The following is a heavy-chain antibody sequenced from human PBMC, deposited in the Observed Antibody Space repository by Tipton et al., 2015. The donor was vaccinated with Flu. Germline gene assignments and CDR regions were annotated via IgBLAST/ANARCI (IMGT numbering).Heavy chain of an antibody. V-gene: IGHV4-4*07. CDR3: AKSGSYLEYLQH. CDR1: GGSISSYY. J-gene: IGHJ1*01. D-gene: IGHD1-26*01. Sequence: LRLSCPVSGGSISSYYWSWIRQPAGKGLEWIGRIYTSGSTNYNPSLKSRVTMSVDTSKNQFSLKLTSVSAADTAVYYCAKSGSYLEYLQHWGQGTLVTVSS. CDR2: IYTSGST.